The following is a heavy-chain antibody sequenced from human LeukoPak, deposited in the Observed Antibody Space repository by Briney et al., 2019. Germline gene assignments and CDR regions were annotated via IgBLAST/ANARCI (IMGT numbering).Heavy chain of an antibody. CDR1: GFTFSSYA. Sequence: GGSLRLSCAGSGFTFSSYAMSWVRQAPGKGLEWVSTISGSGGAGTYYADSVKGRFTVSRDNSRNTLFLPMNSLRAEDTAVYYCVKDRGGSPFYGMDVWGQGTTVTVSS. D-gene: IGHD1-26*01. CDR2: ISGSGGAGT. CDR3: VKDRGGSPFYGMDV. J-gene: IGHJ6*02. V-gene: IGHV3-23*01.